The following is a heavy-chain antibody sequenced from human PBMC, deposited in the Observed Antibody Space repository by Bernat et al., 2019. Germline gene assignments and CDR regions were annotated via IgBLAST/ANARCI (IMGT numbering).Heavy chain of an antibody. J-gene: IGHJ3*02. D-gene: IGHD3-9*01. CDR3: TRFPYDIEGAFDI. CDR1: GFTFSGSA. CDR2: IRSKANSCAA. Sequence: EVQLVESGGGLVQPGGSLKLSCAASGFTFSGSAMHWVRQASGKGVEWVGRIRSKANSCAAAYVASVKGRFTISRDDSKNTAYLQMNSLKTEDTAVYYCTRFPYDIEGAFDIWGQGTMVTVSS. V-gene: IGHV3-73*02.